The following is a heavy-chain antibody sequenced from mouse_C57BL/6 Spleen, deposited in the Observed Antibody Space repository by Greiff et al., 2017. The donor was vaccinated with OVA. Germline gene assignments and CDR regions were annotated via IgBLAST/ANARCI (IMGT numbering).Heavy chain of an antibody. CDR1: GYSFTGYF. CDR2: INPYNGDT. Sequence: EVQLQQSGPELVKPGDSVKISCKASGYSFTGYFMNWVMQSHGQSLEWIGRINPYNGDTFYNQKFKGKATLTVDKSSSTAHMELRSLTSEDSAVYYCARAYDGYSMDYWGQGTSVTVSS. CDR3: ARAYDGYSMDY. D-gene: IGHD2-3*01. V-gene: IGHV1-20*01. J-gene: IGHJ4*01.